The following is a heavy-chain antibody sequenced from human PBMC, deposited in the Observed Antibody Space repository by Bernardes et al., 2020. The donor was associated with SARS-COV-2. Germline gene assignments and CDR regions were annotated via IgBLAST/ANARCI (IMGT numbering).Heavy chain of an antibody. CDR3: ARSLTTVAINFDY. CDR2: INSHSGDT. J-gene: IGHJ4*02. V-gene: IGHV1-2*02. CDR1: GYSFTGYF. D-gene: IGHD4-17*01. Sequence: ASVKVSCKASGYSFTGYFIHWVRQAPGQGLEWMGWINSHSGDTNYAQRFQGRVTMTRDTSISTAYVEVSSLRSDDTAVYFCARSLTTVAINFDYWGQGTLVTVSS.